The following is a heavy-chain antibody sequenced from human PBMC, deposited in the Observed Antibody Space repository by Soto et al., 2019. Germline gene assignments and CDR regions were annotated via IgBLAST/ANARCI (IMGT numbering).Heavy chain of an antibody. D-gene: IGHD2-2*01. Sequence: PGGSLRLSCAASGFTFSSYSMNWVRQAPGKGLEWVSSISSSSSYIYYADSVKGRFTISRDNAKNSLYLQMNSLRAEDTAVYYCARARILQYYYYMYFWGKWTTVTVSSGKCPAADTAVYYCARQGKDNWNDDWFDPWGQGTLVTVSS. V-gene: IGHV3-21*01. CDR3: ARARILQYYYYMYFWGKWTTVTVSSGKCPAADTAVYYCARQGKDNWNDDWFDP. J-gene: IGHJ5*02. CDR1: GFTFSSYS. CDR2: ISSSSSYI.